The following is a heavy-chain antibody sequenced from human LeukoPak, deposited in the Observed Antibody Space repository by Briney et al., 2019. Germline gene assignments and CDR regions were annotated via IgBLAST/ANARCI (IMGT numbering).Heavy chain of an antibody. CDR3: ATGAAYCGGDCYSNFDY. CDR2: IKSKTDGATI. D-gene: IGHD2-21*02. J-gene: IGHJ4*02. Sequence: GGSLRLSCAASGFTFSNAWMSWVRQAPGKRLEWVGRIKSKTDGATIDYTAPVKGRFTISRDDSKNTLYLQMNSLKTEDTAVYYCATGAAYCGGDCYSNFDYWGQGTLVTVSS. CDR1: GFTFSNAW. V-gene: IGHV3-15*01.